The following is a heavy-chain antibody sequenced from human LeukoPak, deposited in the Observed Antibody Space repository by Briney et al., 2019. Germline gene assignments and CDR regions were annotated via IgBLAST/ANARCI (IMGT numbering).Heavy chain of an antibody. CDR2: IRSKAYGGTT. CDR3: TRGGGTYYYDSSGYTTPFDY. Sequence: PGGSLRLSCTASGFTFGDYAMSWVRQAPGKGLEGVGFIRSKAYGGTTDYAACVKGRFTISRDDSKSIAYLQMNSLNTEDTAVYYCTRGGGTYYYDSSGYTTPFDYWGQGTLVTVSS. V-gene: IGHV3-49*04. D-gene: IGHD3-22*01. J-gene: IGHJ4*02. CDR1: GFTFGDYA.